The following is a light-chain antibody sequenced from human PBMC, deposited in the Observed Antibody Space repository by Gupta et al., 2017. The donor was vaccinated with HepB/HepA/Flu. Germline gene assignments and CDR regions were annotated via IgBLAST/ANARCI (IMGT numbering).Light chain of an antibody. CDR3: QQYGWTPLT. CDR2: AAS. Sequence: VLTQSPGTLSLSPGERVTLSCRSSESLATRSLAWYKQKPGQAPRLLIYAASTRAPGIPDRFTGSGSGTDFTLTIDILEPEDFAVYYCQQYGWTPLTFGPGTKVDIK. V-gene: IGKV3-20*01. J-gene: IGKJ3*01. CDR1: ESLATRS.